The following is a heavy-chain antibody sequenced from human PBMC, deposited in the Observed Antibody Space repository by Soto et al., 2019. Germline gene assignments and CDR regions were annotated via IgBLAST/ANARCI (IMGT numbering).Heavy chain of an antibody. Sequence: GGSLRLSCAASGFTFSASWMHWVRQTPGKGLVWVSHISPDGSSTRDADSVQGRFINSRDNARSTLYLQMHSLRAEDTAVYYCARDNNWSYDYWSQGILVTVSS. V-gene: IGHV3-74*01. J-gene: IGHJ4*02. CDR3: ARDNNWSYDY. CDR2: ISPDGSST. D-gene: IGHD1-1*01. CDR1: GFTFSASW.